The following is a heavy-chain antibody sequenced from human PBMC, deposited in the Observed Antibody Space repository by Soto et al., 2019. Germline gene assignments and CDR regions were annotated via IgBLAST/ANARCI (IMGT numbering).Heavy chain of an antibody. D-gene: IGHD3-22*01. V-gene: IGHV4-61*01. CDR1: GGSISSSSYY. Sequence: SLTCTVSGGSISSSSYYWGWIRQPPGKGLEWIGYIYYSGSTNYNPSLKSRVTISVDTSKNQFSLKLSSVTAADTAVYYCAREGRDSSGYYYHYFDYWGQGTLVTVSS. J-gene: IGHJ4*02. CDR2: IYYSGST. CDR3: AREGRDSSGYYYHYFDY.